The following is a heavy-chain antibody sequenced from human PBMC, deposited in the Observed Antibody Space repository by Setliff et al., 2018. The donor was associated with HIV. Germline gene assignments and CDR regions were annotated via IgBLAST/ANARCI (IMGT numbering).Heavy chain of an antibody. Sequence: LSLTCTVSGGSISSSSYSWGWIRQPPGKGLELIGSIYYTGTTYYHPSLESRVTLSVDMSRNQFSLRLTSVTAADTGVYYCARHSDSSSWPPGGYYHYMDVWGKGTTVTVSS. CDR1: GGSISSSSYS. V-gene: IGHV4-39*01. J-gene: IGHJ6*03. CDR2: IYYTGTT. D-gene: IGHD6-13*01. CDR3: ARHSDSSSWPPGGYYHYMDV.